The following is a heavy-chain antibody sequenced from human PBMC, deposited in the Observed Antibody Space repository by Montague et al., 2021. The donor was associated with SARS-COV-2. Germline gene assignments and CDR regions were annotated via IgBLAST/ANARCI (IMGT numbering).Heavy chain of an antibody. Sequence: SETLSLTCGVSGASVTSTNWWSWVRQPTGKGLEWIGEINHSGSTNYNPSLKSRVTISVDTSKNQFSLKLSSVTAADTAVYYCACGEITTRGLIYYYGMDVWGQGTTVTVSS. CDR2: INHSGST. CDR3: ACGEITTRGLIYYYGMDV. V-gene: IGHV4-4*02. J-gene: IGHJ6*02. CDR1: GASVTSTNW. D-gene: IGHD3-10*01.